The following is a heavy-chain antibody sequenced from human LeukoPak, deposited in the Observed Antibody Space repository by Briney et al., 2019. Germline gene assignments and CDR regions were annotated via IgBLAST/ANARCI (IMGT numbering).Heavy chain of an antibody. J-gene: IGHJ4*02. D-gene: IGHD7-27*01. V-gene: IGHV1-8*01. CDR1: GYTFTSYD. Sequence: ASVKVSCKASGYTFTSYDLNWVRRATGQGLEWMGWMSPASGNTGYAQEFQGRVTMTRDTSVSTAYMELNSMRSEDTAVYYCARGPPNWGFDSWGQGTLVTVSS. CDR2: MSPASGNT. CDR3: ARGPPNWGFDS.